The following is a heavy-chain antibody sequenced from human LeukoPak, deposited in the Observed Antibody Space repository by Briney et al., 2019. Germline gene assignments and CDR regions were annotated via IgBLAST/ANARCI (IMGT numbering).Heavy chain of an antibody. CDR3: ARHPDCSSTSCYSFDP. CDR2: IIPILGIA. J-gene: IGHJ5*02. CDR1: GGTFSSYT. Sequence: GASVKVSCKASGGTFSSYTISWVRQAPGQGLEWMGRIIPILGIANYAQKFQGRVTITADKSTSTAYMELSSLRSEDTAVYYCARHPDCSSTSCYSFDPWGEGTLVTVSP. V-gene: IGHV1-69*02. D-gene: IGHD2-2*01.